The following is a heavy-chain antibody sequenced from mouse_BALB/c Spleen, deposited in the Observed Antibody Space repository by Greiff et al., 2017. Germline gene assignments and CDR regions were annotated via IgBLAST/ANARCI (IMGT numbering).Heavy chain of an antibody. CDR1: GYTFTDYY. CDR3: ARGGIYYDYAWFAY. V-gene: IGHV1-77*01. CDR2: IYPGSGNT. Sequence: VKLVESGAELARPGASVKLSCKASGYTFTDYYINWVKQRTGQGLEWIGEIYPGSGNTYYNEKFKGKATLTADKSSSTAYMQLSSLTSEDSAVYFCARGGIYYDYAWFAYWGQGTLVTVSA. J-gene: IGHJ3*01. D-gene: IGHD2-4*01.